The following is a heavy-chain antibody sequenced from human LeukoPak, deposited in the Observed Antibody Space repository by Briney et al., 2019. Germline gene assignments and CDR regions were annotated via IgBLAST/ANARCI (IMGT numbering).Heavy chain of an antibody. D-gene: IGHD6-13*01. CDR3: ARVDPIAAAGTFDY. J-gene: IGHJ4*02. V-gene: IGHV4-59*01. CDR1: GGSISSYY. CDR2: IYYSGSA. Sequence: SETLSLTCTVSGGSISSYYWSWIRQPPGKGLEWIGYIYYSGSANYNPSLKSRVTISVDTSKNQFSLKLSSVTAADTAVYYCARVDPIAAAGTFDYWGQGTLVNVSS.